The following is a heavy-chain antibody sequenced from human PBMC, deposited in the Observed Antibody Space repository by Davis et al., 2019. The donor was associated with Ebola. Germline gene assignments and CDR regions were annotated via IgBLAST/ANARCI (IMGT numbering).Heavy chain of an antibody. CDR1: GFTFSSYS. J-gene: IGHJ6*04. V-gene: IGHV3-48*04. CDR2: ISSSSSTI. D-gene: IGHD7-27*01. CDR3: ASVGNYGMDV. Sequence: GGSLRLSCAASGFTFSSYSMNWVRQAPGKGLEWVSYISSSSSTIYYADSVKGRFTISRDNAKNSLYLQMNSLRAADTAVYYCASVGNYGMDVWGKGTTVTVSS.